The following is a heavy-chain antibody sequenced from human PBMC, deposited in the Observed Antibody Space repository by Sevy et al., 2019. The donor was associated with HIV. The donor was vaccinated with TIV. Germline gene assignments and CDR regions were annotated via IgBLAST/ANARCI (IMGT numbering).Heavy chain of an antibody. CDR3: ARHFYSNGMDV. V-gene: IGHV4-39*01. Sequence: SETLSLTCTVSGGSISSSSIYWGWFRQSPGKGLDYIGSIFHSGDTYYTPSLKSRVTISVDTSKNQFSLKMTSVTAADTAVYYCARHFYSNGMDVWGQGTTVTVSS. J-gene: IGHJ6*02. CDR2: IFHSGDT. CDR1: GGSISSSSIY. D-gene: IGHD1-26*01.